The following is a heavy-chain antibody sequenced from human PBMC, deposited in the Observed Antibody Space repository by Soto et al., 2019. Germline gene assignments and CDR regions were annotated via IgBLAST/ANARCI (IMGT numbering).Heavy chain of an antibody. V-gene: IGHV3-11*05. D-gene: IGHD2-2*02. CDR3: GRDIYVFDY. CDR2: LSNSGTYT. Sequence: VQLVQSGGGLVKPGGSLTLSCAASGFAFSDYYMTWIRQAPGKGLEWVSSLSNSGTYTKYADSVTGRFNTSIDNAKNSLFLHVNSLRAEDTAVYFCGRDIYVFDYWGQGALVTVSS. CDR1: GFAFSDYY. J-gene: IGHJ4*02.